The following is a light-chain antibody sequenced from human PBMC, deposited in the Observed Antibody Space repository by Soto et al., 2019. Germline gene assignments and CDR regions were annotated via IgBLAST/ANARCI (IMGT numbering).Light chain of an antibody. Sequence: DIQMTQSPSALSASVGDRATITCRASQSISSWLAWYQQKPGKAPKLLIYDASTLQSGVPSRYSGSGSGTEFTLTISSLQTEDIGTYYCQQYDILPITFGRGTRLEIK. J-gene: IGKJ5*01. CDR3: QQYDILPIT. V-gene: IGKV1-5*01. CDR1: QSISSW. CDR2: DAS.